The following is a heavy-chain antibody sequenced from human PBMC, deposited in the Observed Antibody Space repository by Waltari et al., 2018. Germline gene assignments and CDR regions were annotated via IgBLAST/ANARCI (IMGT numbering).Heavy chain of an antibody. CDR3: AKAGGAGATIDFAFDI. V-gene: IGHV3-23*01. CDR1: GFTFSSHA. CDR2: ISGSGGNT. J-gene: IGHJ3*02. Sequence: EVQLLESGGDLVQPGGSLRPSCAASGFTFSSHAMSRVRQAPGKGLEWVSTISGSGGNTNYADSVKGRFTISRDNSKNTLSLQMNSLRAEDTAVYYCAKAGGAGATIDFAFDIWGQGTMVTVSS. D-gene: IGHD1-26*01.